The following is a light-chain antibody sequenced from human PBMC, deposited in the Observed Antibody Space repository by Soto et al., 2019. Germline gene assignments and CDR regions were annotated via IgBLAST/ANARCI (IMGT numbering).Light chain of an antibody. CDR2: EVS. CDR1: SSDVGGYNF. CDR3: SSYTSSITYV. V-gene: IGLV2-14*03. J-gene: IGLJ1*01. Sequence: QSALTQPASVSGSPGQSITISCTGTSSDVGGYNFVSWYQQHPGKAPKLMIFEVSHRPSGVSDRFSGSKSGSTASLTISGLQAEDEADYYCSSYTSSITYVFGTGTKLTVL.